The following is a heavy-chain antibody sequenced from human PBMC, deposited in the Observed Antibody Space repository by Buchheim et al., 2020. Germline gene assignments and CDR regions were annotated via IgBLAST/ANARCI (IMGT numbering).Heavy chain of an antibody. D-gene: IGHD4-17*01. J-gene: IGHJ5*02. CDR1: GYTFTSYY. CDR3: AGGDYGDYEESGWFDP. CDR2: INPSGGST. V-gene: IGHV1-46*01. Sequence: QVQLVQSGAEVKKPGASVKVSCKASGYTFTSYYMHWVRQAPGQGLEWMGIINPSGGSTSYAQKFQGRVTMTRDTSTSTVSMELSSLRSEDTAVYYCAGGDYGDYEESGWFDPWGQGTL.